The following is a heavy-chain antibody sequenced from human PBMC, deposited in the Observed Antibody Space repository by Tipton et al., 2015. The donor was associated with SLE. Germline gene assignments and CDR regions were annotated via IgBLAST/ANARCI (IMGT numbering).Heavy chain of an antibody. CDR3: ARHFSGSYSFDY. CDR1: GVSISTYY. D-gene: IGHD1-26*01. CDR2: IHSSGST. J-gene: IGHJ4*02. Sequence: TLSLTCNVSGVSISTYYWSWIRQPAGKGLEWIGQIHSSGSTSYNPSLKSRVSISVDMSKNQVSLKLSSVTAADTALYYCARHFSGSYSFDYWGQGKLVTASS. V-gene: IGHV4-4*07.